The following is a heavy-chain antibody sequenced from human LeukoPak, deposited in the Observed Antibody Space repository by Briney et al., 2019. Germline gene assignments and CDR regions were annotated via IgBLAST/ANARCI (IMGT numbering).Heavy chain of an antibody. CDR3: ARGTGAKRYYFDL. CDR2: LWYDGTNG. V-gene: IGHV3-33*01. CDR1: GFDLSNYG. J-gene: IGHJ4*02. Sequence: PGGSLRLSCETSGFDLSNYGMHWVRRAPGKGLEWVTVLWYDGTNGYSSDSVKGRISISRDTSENTVSLQINNVTVEDTAIYYCARGTGAKRYYFDLWGQGVLVTVSS.